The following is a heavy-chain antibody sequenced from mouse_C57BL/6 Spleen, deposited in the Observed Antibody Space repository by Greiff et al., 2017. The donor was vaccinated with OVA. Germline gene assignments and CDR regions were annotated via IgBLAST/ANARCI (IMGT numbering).Heavy chain of an antibody. CDR3: AREGLSYYYDLWYFDV. J-gene: IGHJ1*03. CDR1: GYTFTSYW. CDR2: IHPNSGST. Sequence: QVQLQQPGAELVKPGASVKLSCKASGYTFTSYWMHWVKQRPGQGLEWIGMIHPNSGSTNYNEKFKSKATLTVDKSSSTAYMQLSSLTSEDSAVYYCAREGLSYYYDLWYFDVWGTGTTVTVSS. D-gene: IGHD1-1*01. V-gene: IGHV1-64*01.